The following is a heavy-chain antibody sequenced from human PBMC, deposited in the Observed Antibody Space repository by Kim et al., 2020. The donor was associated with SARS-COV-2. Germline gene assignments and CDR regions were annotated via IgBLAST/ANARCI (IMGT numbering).Heavy chain of an antibody. CDR2: IWYDGSNK. CDR1: GFTFSSYG. J-gene: IGHJ6*02. CDR3: ARDLGYYDSSGSYYYYGMDV. D-gene: IGHD3-22*01. V-gene: IGHV3-33*01. Sequence: GGSLRLSCAASGFTFSSYGMHWVRQAPGKGLEWVAVIWYDGSNKYYADSVKGRFTISRDNSKNTLYLQMNSLRAEDTAVYYCARDLGYYDSSGSYYYYGMDVWGQGTTVTVSS.